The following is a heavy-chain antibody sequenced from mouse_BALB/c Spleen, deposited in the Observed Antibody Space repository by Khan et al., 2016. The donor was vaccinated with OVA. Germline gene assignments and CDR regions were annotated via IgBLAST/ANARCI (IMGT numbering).Heavy chain of an antibody. CDR1: GFTFSDYY. Sequence: EVELVESGGGLVKPGGSLKLSCAASGFTFSDYYMYWVRQTPEKRLEWVATISDGGSYTYYPDSVKGRFAISRDDVENNLYLQMSSLKSEDTAMYYCAGGYYGDPFAYWGQGTLVTVSA. J-gene: IGHJ3*01. CDR3: AGGYYGDPFAY. CDR2: ISDGGSYT. V-gene: IGHV5-4*02. D-gene: IGHD2-13*01.